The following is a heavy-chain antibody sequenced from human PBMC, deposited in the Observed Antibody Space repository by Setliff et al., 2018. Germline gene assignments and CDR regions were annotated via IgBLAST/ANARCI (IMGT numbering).Heavy chain of an antibody. Sequence: SETLSLTCTVSGGSISSYYWSWIRQPPGKGLEWIGYIYYSGSTNYNPSLKSRVTISVDTSKNQFSLKLSSVTAADTAVYYCARDEGSSYFYGMDVWGRGTTVTVS. CDR1: GGSISSYY. V-gene: IGHV4-59*01. D-gene: IGHD6-13*01. CDR3: ARDEGSSYFYGMDV. J-gene: IGHJ6*02. CDR2: IYYSGST.